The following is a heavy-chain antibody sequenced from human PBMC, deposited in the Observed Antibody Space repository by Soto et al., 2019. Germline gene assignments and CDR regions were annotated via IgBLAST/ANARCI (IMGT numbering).Heavy chain of an antibody. CDR3: AMQRGGVVY. Sequence: QVHLVQSGAEVKKPGASVKVSCKASGYSFTGNSMHWVRQAPGQGLEWMGWINPNNGGTNYAQKFQGRVTMTRDTSIRTAYMDLSRLRSDETAVYYCAMQRGGVVYWGQGTLVNVSS. J-gene: IGHJ4*02. V-gene: IGHV1-2*02. D-gene: IGHD6-25*01. CDR1: GYSFTGNS. CDR2: INPNNGGT.